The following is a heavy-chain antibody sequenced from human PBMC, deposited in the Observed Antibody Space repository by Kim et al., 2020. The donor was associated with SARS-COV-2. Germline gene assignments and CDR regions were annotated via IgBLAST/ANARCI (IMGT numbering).Heavy chain of an antibody. D-gene: IGHD6-13*01. CDR3: ARAAAAEMTDPPYYYYGMDV. CDR2: ISSSSSYI. V-gene: IGHV3-21*01. Sequence: GGSLRLSCAASGFTFSSYSMNWVRQAPGKGLEWVSSISSSSSYIYYADSVKGRFTISRDNAKNSLYLQMNSLRAEDTAVYYCARAAAAEMTDPPYYYYGMDVWGQGTTVTVSS. CDR1: GFTFSSYS. J-gene: IGHJ6*02.